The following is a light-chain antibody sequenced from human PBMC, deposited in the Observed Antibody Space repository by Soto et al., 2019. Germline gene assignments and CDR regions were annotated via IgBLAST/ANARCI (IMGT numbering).Light chain of an antibody. CDR3: QQYNNWTPIT. Sequence: EIVMTQSPATLSVSPGERATLYCRASQSVSSNLAWYQQKPGQAPMVLIYGASTRATGIPARFSGSGSGTEFTLTISSPQSEEFAVYYCQQYNNWTPITFGQGTRLDIK. CDR1: QSVSSN. J-gene: IGKJ5*01. CDR2: GAS. V-gene: IGKV3-15*01.